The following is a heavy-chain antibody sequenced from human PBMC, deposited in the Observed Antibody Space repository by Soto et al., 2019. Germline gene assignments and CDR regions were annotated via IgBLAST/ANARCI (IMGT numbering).Heavy chain of an antibody. V-gene: IGHV4-59*08. J-gene: IGHJ6*02. Sequence: QVHLQQSGPGLVKPSETLSLTCTVSSGPSSSHNWGWIRQSPGRGLEWIGYVYNTGGTSYNPSLQRRVTISAHTSANHISLTLSSVTSADTAIYYCVRQGIGNLHGLVDVWGQGTTVSVSS. D-gene: IGHD1-1*01. CDR2: VYNTGGT. CDR3: VRQGIGNLHGLVDV. CDR1: SGPSSSHN.